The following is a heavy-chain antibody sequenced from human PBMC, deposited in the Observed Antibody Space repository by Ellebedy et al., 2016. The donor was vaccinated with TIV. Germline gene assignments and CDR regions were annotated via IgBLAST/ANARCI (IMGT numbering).Heavy chain of an antibody. CDR3: ARDGVEDYFDY. CDR1: GVSISDYY. Sequence: MPSETLSLTCSVSGVSISDYYRSWIRQPPGQGLEWIGSVYHTGSTNYNPSLRSRVTWAVDTPNNEFSLKLSSVTTADTAIYYCARDGVEDYFDYWGQGLLVTVSS. CDR2: VYHTGST. D-gene: IGHD3-10*01. V-gene: IGHV4-59*01. J-gene: IGHJ4*02.